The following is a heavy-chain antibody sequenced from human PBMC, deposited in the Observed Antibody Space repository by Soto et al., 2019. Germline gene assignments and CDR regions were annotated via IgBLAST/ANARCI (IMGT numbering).Heavy chain of an antibody. CDR2: INPNSGGT. CDR3: ARDPRVVPAAMGTYGMDV. CDR1: GYTFTGYY. V-gene: IGHV1-2*02. Sequence: ASVKVSCKASGYTFTGYYMHWVRQAPGQGLEWMGWINPNSGGTNYAQKFQGRVTMTRDTSISTAYMELSRLRSDGTAVYYCARDPRVVPAAMGTYGMDVWGQGTTVTVSS. J-gene: IGHJ6*02. D-gene: IGHD2-2*01.